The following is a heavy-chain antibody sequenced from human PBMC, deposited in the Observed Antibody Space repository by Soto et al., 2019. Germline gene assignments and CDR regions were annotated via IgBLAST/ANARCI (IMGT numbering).Heavy chain of an antibody. Sequence: SVKVSCKASGGTFSSYAISWVRQAPGQGLEWMGGIIPIFGTANYAQKFQGRVTITADESTSTAYMELSSLRSEDTAVYYCARDSRYGDYVYAFDIWGQGTMVTVS. D-gene: IGHD4-17*01. CDR1: GGTFSSYA. J-gene: IGHJ3*02. CDR2: IIPIFGTA. CDR3: ARDSRYGDYVYAFDI. V-gene: IGHV1-69*13.